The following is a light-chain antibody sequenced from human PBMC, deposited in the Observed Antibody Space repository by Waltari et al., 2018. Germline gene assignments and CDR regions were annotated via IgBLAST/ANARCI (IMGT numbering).Light chain of an antibody. CDR1: NSDVGHYNL. V-gene: IGLV2-23*02. Sequence: QSALTQPASVSGYPGQWITISCTGSNSDVGHYNLVSRYQQHPGKAPKLLLYEVNQRPSCVSSRFSGSKSGITASLTISGLQAEDEADFYCCSYAGSTTWLFGGGTRLTVL. CDR3: CSYAGSTTWL. J-gene: IGLJ2*01. CDR2: EVN.